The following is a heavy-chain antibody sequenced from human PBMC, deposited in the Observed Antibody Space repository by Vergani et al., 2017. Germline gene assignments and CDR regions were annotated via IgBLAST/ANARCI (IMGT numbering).Heavy chain of an antibody. D-gene: IGHD1-26*01. CDR3: ARDRSWELLVVGAFDI. J-gene: IGHJ3*02. Sequence: QVQLVQSGAEVKKPGSSVKVSCKASGGTFSSYAISWVRQAPGQGLEWMGWINTNSGGTNYAQKFQGRVTMTRDTSISTAYMELSRLRSDDTAVYYCARDRSWELLVVGAFDIWGQGTMVTVSS. V-gene: IGHV1-2*02. CDR1: GGTFSSYA. CDR2: INTNSGGT.